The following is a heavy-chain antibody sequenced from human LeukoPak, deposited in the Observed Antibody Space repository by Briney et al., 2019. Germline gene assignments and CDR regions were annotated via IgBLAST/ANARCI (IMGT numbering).Heavy chain of an antibody. CDR2: IYYSVST. D-gene: IGHD3-10*01. CDR3: ASVRRGFGESSKYYAYYYMGV. J-gene: IGHJ6*03. V-gene: IGHV4-39*01. Sequence: SETLSLTCSVSGGSISSSAYYWGWIRQPPGKGLEWIGNIYYSVSTYYNTSLKSRVTISLNTSKNQFSLELISVTAADTAVYYCASVRRGFGESSKYYAYYYMGVWGKGTTVTISS. CDR1: GGSISSSAYY.